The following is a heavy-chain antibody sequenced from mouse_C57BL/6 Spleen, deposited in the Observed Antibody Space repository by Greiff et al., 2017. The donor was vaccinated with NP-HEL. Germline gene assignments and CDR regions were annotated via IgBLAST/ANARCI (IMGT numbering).Heavy chain of an antibody. CDR1: GYTFTSYW. CDR2: IHPNSGST. V-gene: IGHV1-64*01. Sequence: LKQPGAELVKPGASVKLSCKASGYTFTSYWMHWVKQRPGQGLEWIGMIHPNSGSTNYNEKFKSKATLTVDKSSSTAYMQLSSLTSEDSAVYYCARGGTAQALFDYWGQGTTLTVSS. CDR3: ARGGTAQALFDY. D-gene: IGHD3-2*02. J-gene: IGHJ2*01.